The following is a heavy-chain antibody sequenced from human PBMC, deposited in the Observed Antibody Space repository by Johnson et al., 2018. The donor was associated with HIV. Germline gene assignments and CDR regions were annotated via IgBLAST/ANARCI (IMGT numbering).Heavy chain of an antibody. CDR2: ISSSGSTI. V-gene: IGHV3-11*04. Sequence: QVQLVESGGGLVKHGGSLRLSCAASGFTFSDYYMSWIRQAPGKGLEWVSYISSSGSTIYYADSVKGRFTISRDNAKNSLYLQMNSLRAEDTAVYYCAKGTHYSDSSGYWSNDAFDIWGQGTRVTVSS. CDR1: GFTFSDYY. J-gene: IGHJ3*02. CDR3: AKGTHYSDSSGYWSNDAFDI. D-gene: IGHD3-22*01.